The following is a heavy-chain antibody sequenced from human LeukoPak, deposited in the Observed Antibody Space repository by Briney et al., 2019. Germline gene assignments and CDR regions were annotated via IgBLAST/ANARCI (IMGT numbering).Heavy chain of an antibody. CDR3: ARGFVRGAGTFDY. V-gene: IGHV3-30*04. J-gene: IGHJ4*02. CDR2: ISYDGSNK. Sequence: GGSLRLSCAASGFTFSSYAMHWVRQAPGKGLEWVAVISYDGSNKYYADSVKGRFTISRDNSKNTLHLQMNSLRAEDTAVYYCARGFVRGAGTFDYWGQGTLVPVPP. CDR1: GFTFSSYA. D-gene: IGHD3-10*01.